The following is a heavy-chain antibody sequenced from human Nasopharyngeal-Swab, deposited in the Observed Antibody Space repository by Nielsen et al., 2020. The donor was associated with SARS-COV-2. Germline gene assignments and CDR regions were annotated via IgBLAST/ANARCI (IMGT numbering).Heavy chain of an antibody. CDR1: GGSISSDNYF. CDR3: AREVINQAVSDAFDF. CDR2: IHYTGKT. V-gene: IGHV4-31*03. J-gene: IGHJ3*01. D-gene: IGHD3-16*02. Sequence: TLSLTCTVSGGSISSDNYFWSWIRQRPGKGLEWIGYIHYTGKTYYNPSLESRLTISLDTSRNQFSLMLRSVTAADTAVYYCAREVINQAVSDAFDFWGQGTMVTVSS.